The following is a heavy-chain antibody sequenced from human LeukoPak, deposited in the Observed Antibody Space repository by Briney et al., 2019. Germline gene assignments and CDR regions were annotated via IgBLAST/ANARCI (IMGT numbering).Heavy chain of an antibody. D-gene: IGHD6-13*01. CDR2: ITPDGGST. CDR1: GFTFSSYG. Sequence: GGSLRLCCSASGFTFSSYGMHWVRQAPRKGLECVSAITPDGGSTFYADSVKGRFSISRDNSKNTLYLQMSSLRAEDTAVYYCVRDMYTRSGDDFWGPGSRDTVSS. CDR3: VRDMYTRSGDDF. V-gene: IGHV3-64D*09. J-gene: IGHJ4*02.